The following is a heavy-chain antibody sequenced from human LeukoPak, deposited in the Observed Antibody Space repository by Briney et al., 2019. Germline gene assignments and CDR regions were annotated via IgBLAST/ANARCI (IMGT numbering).Heavy chain of an antibody. CDR1: GGSFSGYY. D-gene: IGHD6-25*01. J-gene: IGHJ5*02. CDR3: ARGRFGGYPTSNWFDP. Sequence: SETLSLTCAVYGGSFSGYYWSWIRQPPGEGLEWIGEINHSGSTNYNPSLKSRVTISVDKSKNQFSLKLSSVTAADTAVYYCARGRFGGYPTSNWFDPWGQGTLVTVSS. CDR2: INHSGST. V-gene: IGHV4-34*01.